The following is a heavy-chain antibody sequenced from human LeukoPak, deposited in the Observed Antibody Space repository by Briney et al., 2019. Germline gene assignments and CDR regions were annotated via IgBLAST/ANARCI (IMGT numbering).Heavy chain of an antibody. D-gene: IGHD3-22*01. Sequence: GGSLRLSCAASGFTFDDYAMHWVRHAPGKGLEWVSGISWNSGSIGYADSVKGRFAISRDNAKNSLYLRMNSLRAEDTALYYCAKDRNYDSSGYLGYWGQGTLVTVSS. CDR1: GFTFDDYA. V-gene: IGHV3-9*01. CDR2: ISWNSGSI. J-gene: IGHJ4*02. CDR3: AKDRNYDSSGYLGY.